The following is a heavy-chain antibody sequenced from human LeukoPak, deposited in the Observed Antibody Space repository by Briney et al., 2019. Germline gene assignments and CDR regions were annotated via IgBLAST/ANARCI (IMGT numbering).Heavy chain of an antibody. D-gene: IGHD3-3*01. CDR3: AREWSGSFDY. Sequence: GGSLRLSCAASGFTFSSYEMNWVRQAPGKGLEWVSYISSSGSTIYYADSVKGRFTISRDNAKNSLHLHMNSLRAEDTAVYYCAREWSGSFDYWGQGTLVTVSS. CDR2: ISSSGSTI. CDR1: GFTFSSYE. J-gene: IGHJ4*02. V-gene: IGHV3-48*03.